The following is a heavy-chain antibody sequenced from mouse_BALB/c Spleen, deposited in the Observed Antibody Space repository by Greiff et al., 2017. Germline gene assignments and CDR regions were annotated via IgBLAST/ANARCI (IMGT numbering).Heavy chain of an antibody. CDR3: TRGTARATHAMDY. V-gene: IGHV1-15*01. D-gene: IGHD3-2*01. Sequence: QVQLQQSGAELVRPGASVTLSCTASGYTFTDYEMHWVKQTPVHGLEWIGAIDPETGGTAYNQKFKGKATLTADKSSSTAYMELRSMTSEDSAVYCCTRGTARATHAMDYWGQGTSVTVSS. CDR1: GYTFTDYE. CDR2: IDPETGGT. J-gene: IGHJ4*01.